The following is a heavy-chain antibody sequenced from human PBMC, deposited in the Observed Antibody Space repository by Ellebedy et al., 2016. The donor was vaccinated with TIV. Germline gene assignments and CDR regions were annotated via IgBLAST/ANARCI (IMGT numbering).Heavy chain of an antibody. CDR3: AKAQAARQRFVGMDV. D-gene: IGHD6-6*01. CDR2: ISYDGSNK. V-gene: IGHV3-30-3*01. CDR1: GFTFSSYA. Sequence: GESLKISXAASGFTFSSYAMHWVRQAPGKGLEWVAVISYDGSNKYYADSVKGRFTISRDNSKNTLYLQMNSLRAEDTAVYYCAKAQAARQRFVGMDVWGQGTTVTVSS. J-gene: IGHJ6*02.